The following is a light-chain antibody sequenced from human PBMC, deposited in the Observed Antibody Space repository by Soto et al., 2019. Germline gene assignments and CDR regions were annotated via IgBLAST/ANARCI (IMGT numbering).Light chain of an antibody. CDR2: SVS. CDR1: SSDIGTYDH. J-gene: IGLJ1*01. V-gene: IGLV2-23*02. CDR3: CSYAGSGTDNYV. Sequence: QSALTQPASVSGSPGQSITISCSGTSSDIGTYDHVAWFQQFPGKTPKLMIYSVSNRPSGVSYRFSGSKSGNTASLTISGLQAEDEADYYCCSYAGSGTDNYVFGSGTKLTVL.